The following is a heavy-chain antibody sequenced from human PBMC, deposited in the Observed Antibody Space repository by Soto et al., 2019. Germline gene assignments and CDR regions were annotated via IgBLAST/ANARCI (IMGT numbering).Heavy chain of an antibody. Sequence: WGSLRLSCAASGFPVDDYAMHWVRQAPGKGLEWVSFISWDGDITYYADSVKGRFTISRDNSQNSLYLQMNSLRGEDTAFYYCAKGGGYTYGLFDYWGQGTQVTVSS. V-gene: IGHV3-43D*04. J-gene: IGHJ4*02. CDR2: ISWDGDIT. CDR1: GFPVDDYA. D-gene: IGHD5-18*01. CDR3: AKGGGYTYGLFDY.